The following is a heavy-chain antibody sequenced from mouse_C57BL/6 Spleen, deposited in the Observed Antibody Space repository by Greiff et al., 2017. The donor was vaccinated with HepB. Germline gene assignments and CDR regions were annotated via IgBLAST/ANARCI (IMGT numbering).Heavy chain of an antibody. D-gene: IGHD5-2*01. V-gene: IGHV5-17*01. CDR2: ISSGSSTI. CDR3: ATNNPWFAY. CDR1: GFTFSDYG. Sequence: EVMLVESGGGLVKPGGSLKLSCAASGFTFSDYGMHWVRQAPEKGLEWVAYISSGSSTIYYADTVKGRFTISRDNAKNTLFLQMTSLRSEDTAMDYCATNNPWFAYWGQGTLVTVSA. J-gene: IGHJ3*01.